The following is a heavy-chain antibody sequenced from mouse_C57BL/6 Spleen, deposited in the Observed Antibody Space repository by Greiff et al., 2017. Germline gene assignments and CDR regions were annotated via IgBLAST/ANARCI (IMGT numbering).Heavy chain of an antibody. V-gene: IGHV5-4*01. CDR1: GFTFSSYA. J-gene: IGHJ4*01. CDR3: ARDRGFTTVASYYGMGY. Sequence: EVQLVESGGGLVKPGGSLKLSCAASGFTFSSYAMSWVRQTPEKRLEWVATISDGGSYTYYPDNVKGRFTISRDNAKNNLYLQMSHLESEDTAMYYCARDRGFTTVASYYGMGYWGQGTSVTVSS. CDR2: ISDGGSYT. D-gene: IGHD1-1*01.